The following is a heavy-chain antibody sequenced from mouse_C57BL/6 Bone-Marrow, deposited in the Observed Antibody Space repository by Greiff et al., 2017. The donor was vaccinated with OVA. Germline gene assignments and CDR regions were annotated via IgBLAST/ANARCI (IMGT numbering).Heavy chain of an antibody. J-gene: IGHJ2*01. CDR2: INPNNGGT. CDR1: GYTFTDYN. Sequence: EVQLQQSGPELVKPGASVKMSCKASGYTFTDYNMHWVKQSHGKSLEWIGYINPNNGGTSYNQKFKGKATLTVNKSSSTAYMELRSLTSEDSAVYYCARKKRRSTRGYFDYWGQGTTLTVSS. CDR3: ARKKRRSTRGYFDY. D-gene: IGHD2-1*01. V-gene: IGHV1-22*01.